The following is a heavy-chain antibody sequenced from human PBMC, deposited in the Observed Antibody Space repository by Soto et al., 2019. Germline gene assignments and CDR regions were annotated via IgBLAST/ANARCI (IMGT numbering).Heavy chain of an antibody. J-gene: IGHJ6*02. CDR1: GDSVSSDSAA. V-gene: IGHV6-1*01. D-gene: IGHD2-15*01. CDR2: AYYRSKWFD. CDR3: ARVRYCRGGSCYYGMDV. Sequence: SQTLSLTCAISGDSVSSDSAAWNWIRQSPSRGLEWLGRAYYRSKWFDDYAVSVKSRITITPDTSRNQLSLQLNSVTPEDSAVYYCARVRYCRGGSCYYGMDVWGQGTTVTSP.